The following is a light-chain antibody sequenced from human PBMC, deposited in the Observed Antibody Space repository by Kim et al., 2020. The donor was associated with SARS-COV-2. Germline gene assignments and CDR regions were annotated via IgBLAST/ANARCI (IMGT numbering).Light chain of an antibody. CDR2: GAS. CDR1: QAVTSGY. V-gene: IGKV3-20*01. Sequence: SPGERATLSCRASQAVTSGYFAWDQQKPGRAPRLLIYGASTRATGIPDRFSGSGSGTDFTLTISRREHEDFAVYYCQQYNRSPWTFGQGTKVDIK. CDR3: QQYNRSPWT. J-gene: IGKJ1*01.